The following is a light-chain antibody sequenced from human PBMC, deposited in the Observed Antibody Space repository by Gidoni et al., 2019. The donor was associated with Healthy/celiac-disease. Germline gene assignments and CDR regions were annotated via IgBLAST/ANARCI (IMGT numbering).Light chain of an antibody. CDR3: QQYGSAQT. CDR2: GAS. Sequence: ELVLTQSPGTLSLSPGERATLSCRASQSVSSSYLAWYQQTPGQAPRLLIYGASSRATGIPDSFSGSGSGTDFTLTISRLEPEDFAVYYCQQYGSAQTFGQGTKVEIK. V-gene: IGKV3-20*01. CDR1: QSVSSSY. J-gene: IGKJ1*01.